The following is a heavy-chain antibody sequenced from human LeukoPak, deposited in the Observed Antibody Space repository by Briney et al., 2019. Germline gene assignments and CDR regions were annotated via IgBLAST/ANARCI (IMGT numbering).Heavy chain of an antibody. CDR1: GFTFSSYW. CDR3: ATGGGWEPSSGVVTHIDV. CDR2: IDNDGNGI. V-gene: IGHV3-74*01. Sequence: GGSLRLSCAASGFTFSSYWMHWVRQGPEKGLELVSRIDNDGNGIIHADSVKGRFTTSRDNAKNTLYLQMSSLRVEDTAVYYCATGGGWEPSSGVVTHIDVWGKGTTVTVSS. D-gene: IGHD3-3*01. J-gene: IGHJ6*03.